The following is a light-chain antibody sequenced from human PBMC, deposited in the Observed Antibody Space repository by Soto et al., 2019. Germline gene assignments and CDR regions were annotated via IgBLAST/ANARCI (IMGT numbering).Light chain of an antibody. V-gene: IGKV1-27*01. CDR1: QGISNY. Sequence: DIQVTQSPSSLSASVGDRVAITCRTSQGISNYLAWYQQKPGKVPKLLIYAASTLQSGVPSRFSGSGSGTDFTLTISSLQPEDVAAYYCQKYNSAPLTFGGGTEVEIK. CDR3: QKYNSAPLT. J-gene: IGKJ4*01. CDR2: AAS.